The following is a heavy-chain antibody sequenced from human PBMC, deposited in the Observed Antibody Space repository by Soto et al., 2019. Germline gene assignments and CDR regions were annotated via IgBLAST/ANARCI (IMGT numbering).Heavy chain of an antibody. D-gene: IGHD4-17*01. V-gene: IGHV3-64D*06. J-gene: IGHJ1*01. CDR2: ISSNGGST. CDR3: VKDYRPYYGGNSGVFFEH. CDR1: GFTFSSYA. Sequence: EVQLVESGGGLVQPGGSLRLSCSASGFTFSSYAMHWVRQAPGKGLEYVSAISSNGGSTYYADSVKGRFTISRDNSKNTLYLQMSSLRAEDTAVYYCVKDYRPYYGGNSGVFFEHWGQGTLVTVSS.